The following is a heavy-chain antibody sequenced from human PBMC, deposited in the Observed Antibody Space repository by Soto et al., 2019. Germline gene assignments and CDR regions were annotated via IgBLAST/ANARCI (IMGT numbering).Heavy chain of an antibody. CDR3: ARDPAVVVGAEWYFDL. D-gene: IGHD2-15*01. J-gene: IGHJ2*01. CDR1: GFTFGRHG. V-gene: IGHV3-33*01. Sequence: QVQLVESGGGVVQPGRSLRLSCGTSGFTFGRHGMHWVRQAPGKGLEWVALIWYDGSNKYYADSVKGRFTISRDNSKNTMYLQMNSLRAEDTAVYYCARDPAVVVGAEWYFDLWGRGTLVSVSS. CDR2: IWYDGSNK.